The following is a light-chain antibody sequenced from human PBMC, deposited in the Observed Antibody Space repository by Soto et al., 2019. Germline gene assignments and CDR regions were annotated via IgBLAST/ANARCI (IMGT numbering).Light chain of an antibody. V-gene: IGKV1-27*01. Sequence: DTQMTQSPSSLSASVGDRVTITCRASQGIYNYLAWYQQKPGKVPKILIYAASSLVSGVPSRFSGSESGTDFTLTISSLQPEDVATYYCQKCNSAPFTFGPVTNVDIK. CDR3: QKCNSAPFT. CDR2: AAS. J-gene: IGKJ3*01. CDR1: QGIYNY.